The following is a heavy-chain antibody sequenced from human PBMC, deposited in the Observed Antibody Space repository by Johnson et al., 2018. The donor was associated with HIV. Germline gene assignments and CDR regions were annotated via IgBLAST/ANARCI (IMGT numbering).Heavy chain of an antibody. V-gene: IGHV3-20*04. D-gene: IGHD6-6*01. Sequence: VQVLESGGGLVQPGGSVRLSCAASGFTFSSYWMSWVRQAPGKGLEWVSGINWYGGSTGYADSVKGRFTISRDNAKNSLYLQMNSLRAEDTALYYCARVGIAARFGAFDIWGQGTMVTVSS. CDR3: ARVGIAARFGAFDI. CDR2: INWYGGST. CDR1: GFTFSSYW. J-gene: IGHJ3*02.